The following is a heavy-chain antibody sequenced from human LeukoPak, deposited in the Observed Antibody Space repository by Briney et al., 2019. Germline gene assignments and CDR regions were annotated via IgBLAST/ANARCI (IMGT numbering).Heavy chain of an antibody. J-gene: IGHJ5*02. Sequence: SETLSLTCAVYGGSFSGYYWSWIRQPPGKGLEWIGEINHSGSTNYNPSLKSRVTISVDTSKNQSSLKLSSVTAADTAVYYCARHKSQWLVRGWFDPWGQGTLVTVSS. CDR1: GGSFSGYY. CDR2: INHSGST. CDR3: ARHKSQWLVRGWFDP. D-gene: IGHD6-19*01. V-gene: IGHV4-34*01.